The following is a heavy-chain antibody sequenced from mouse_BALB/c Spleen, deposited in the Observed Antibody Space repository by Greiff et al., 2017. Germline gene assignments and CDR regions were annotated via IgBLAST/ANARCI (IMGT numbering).Heavy chain of an antibody. CDR3: ARDLVGMDY. CDR2: ISYDGSN. V-gene: IGHV3-6*02. J-gene: IGHJ4*01. CDR1: GYSITSGYY. Sequence: VQLKQSGPGLVKPSQSLSLTCSVTGYSITSGYYWNWIRQFPGNKLEWMGYISYDGSNNYNPSLKNRISITRDTSKNQFFLKLNSVTTEDTATYYCARDLVGMDYWGQGTSVTVSS. D-gene: IGHD2-10*02.